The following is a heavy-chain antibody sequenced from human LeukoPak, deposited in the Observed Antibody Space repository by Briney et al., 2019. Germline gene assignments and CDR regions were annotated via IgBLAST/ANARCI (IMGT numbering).Heavy chain of an antibody. CDR3: ARQMPDYYDSSGPFDY. CDR1: GYTFTGYY. D-gene: IGHD3-22*01. V-gene: IGHV1-2*02. J-gene: IGHJ4*02. CDR2: INPNSGGT. Sequence: ASVKVSCKASGYTFTGYYMHWVRQAPGQGLEWIGWINPNSGGTKYAQKFQGRVTMTRDTAISTAYMELSRLRSDDTAVYYCARQMPDYYDSSGPFDYWGQGTLVTVSS.